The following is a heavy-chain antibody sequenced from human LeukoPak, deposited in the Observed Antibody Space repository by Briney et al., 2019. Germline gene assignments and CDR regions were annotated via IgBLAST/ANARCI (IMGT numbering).Heavy chain of an antibody. CDR1: RFTFSSYS. J-gene: IGHJ3*02. D-gene: IGHD7-27*01. CDR3: ASVEIWGAFDI. V-gene: IGHV3-21*01. CDR2: ISSSSSYI. Sequence: GGSLRLSCAASRFTFSSYSMNWVRQAPGKGLEWVSSISSSSSYIYYADSVKGRFTISRDNAKNSLYLQMNSLRAEDTAVYYCASVEIWGAFDIWGQGTMVTVSS.